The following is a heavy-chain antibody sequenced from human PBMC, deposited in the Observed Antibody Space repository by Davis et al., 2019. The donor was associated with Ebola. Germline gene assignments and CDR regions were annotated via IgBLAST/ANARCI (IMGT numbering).Heavy chain of an antibody. CDR2: ISASGGYT. D-gene: IGHD4-11*01. CDR1: GFTLSSYG. V-gene: IGHV3-23*01. J-gene: IGHJ4*02. CDR3: ANIGSCTSKGPTDY. Sequence: GESLKISCEGSGFTLSSYGMSWVRQAPGKGLEWVSVISASGGYTHYADTAKGRFTISRDNFKNTVYLQMSGLRGEDTAVYYCANIGSCTSKGPTDYWGQGTLVTVSS.